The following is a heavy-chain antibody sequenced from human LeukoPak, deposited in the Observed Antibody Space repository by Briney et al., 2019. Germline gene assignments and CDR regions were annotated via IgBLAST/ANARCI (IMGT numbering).Heavy chain of an antibody. D-gene: IGHD6-19*01. J-gene: IGHJ4*02. CDR2: FDPEDGGT. CDR1: GYTLTELS. CDR3: ATTVGSGWYREYYFDY. V-gene: IGHV1-24*01. Sequence: ASVKVSCKVSGYTLTELSMHWVRQAPGKGLEWMGGFDPEDGGTIYAQKFQGRVTMTEDTSTDTAYMELSSLRSEDTAVYYCATTVGSGWYREYYFDYWGQGTLVTVSS.